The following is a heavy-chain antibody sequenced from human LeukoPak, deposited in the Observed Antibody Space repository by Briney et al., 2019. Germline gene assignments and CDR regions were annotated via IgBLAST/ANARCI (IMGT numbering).Heavy chain of an antibody. V-gene: IGHV3-48*03. J-gene: IGHJ4*02. Sequence: GGSLRLSCAASGFTFSSFEMNWIRQAPGKGLEWVSSISSSGSNIYYADSVKGRFTISRDNAKNSLYPQMDSLRAEDTAVYYCARIYFGAGSYRYWGQGTLVTVFS. CDR1: GFTFSSFE. CDR3: ARIYFGAGSYRY. CDR2: ISSSGSNI. D-gene: IGHD3-10*01.